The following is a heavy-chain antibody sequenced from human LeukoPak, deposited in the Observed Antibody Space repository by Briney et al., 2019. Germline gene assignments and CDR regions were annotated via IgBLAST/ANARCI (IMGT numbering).Heavy chain of an antibody. D-gene: IGHD7-27*01. V-gene: IGHV1-2*02. J-gene: IGHJ4*02. CDR1: GYTFIGHY. CDR2: INPDSGGT. CDR3: ARDASFQWELGGHGY. Sequence: GASVKVSCKSSGYTFIGHYIHWVRQAPGQGLEWMGWINPDSGGTYYARKFRDKVAMTRDTSITTAYLHLSSLTSDDTAVYYCARDASFQWELGGHGYWGQGSLVTVSS.